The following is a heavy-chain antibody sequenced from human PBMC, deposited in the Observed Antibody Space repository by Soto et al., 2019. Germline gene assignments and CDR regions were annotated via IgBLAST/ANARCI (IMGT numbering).Heavy chain of an antibody. D-gene: IGHD5-18*01. J-gene: IGHJ5*02. CDR2: IYYSGGT. CDR1: GGSISSGGYY. V-gene: IGHV4-31*01. CDR3: ARDWRDTASPYLRFDP. Sequence: QVQLQESGPGLVKPLQTLSLTCTVSGGSISSGGYYWSWIRRHPGKGLEWIGYIYYSGGTYYSPSLKLPVTISVDTSKNHFSLKLSSVTAADTAVYYCARDWRDTASPYLRFDPWCQRTLVTVSS.